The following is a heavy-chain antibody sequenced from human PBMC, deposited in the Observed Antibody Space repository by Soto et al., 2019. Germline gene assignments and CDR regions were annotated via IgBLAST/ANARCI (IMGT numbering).Heavy chain of an antibody. CDR2: VSGGSGVT. V-gene: IGHV3-23*01. J-gene: IGHJ5*02. CDR3: TRWNGYGDL. D-gene: IGHD1-1*01. Sequence: EMQLLESGGGLVQPGGSLRLSCVVSGFSLSTYGVTWVRQAPGKGLEWVCGVSGGSGVTHYTDSVKGRFTISGDDSKNTVYLQMHSLRGEDTAVYYCTRWNGYGDLWGQGTLVTVSS. CDR1: GFSLSTYG.